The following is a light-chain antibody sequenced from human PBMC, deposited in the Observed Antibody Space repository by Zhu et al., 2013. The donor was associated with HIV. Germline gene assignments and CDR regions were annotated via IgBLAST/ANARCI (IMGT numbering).Light chain of an antibody. V-gene: IGKV3D-20*02. CDR2: AAS. CDR1: QSVSSN. J-gene: IGKJ1*01. CDR3: QSYTQSMWT. Sequence: EIVLTQSPATLSLSPGESATLSCRASQSVSSNLAWYQQKPGQPPRLLMYAASRRATGIPDRFSGSGSGTDFTLTISRLEPEDFAVFYCQSYTQSMWTFGQGTRVEV.